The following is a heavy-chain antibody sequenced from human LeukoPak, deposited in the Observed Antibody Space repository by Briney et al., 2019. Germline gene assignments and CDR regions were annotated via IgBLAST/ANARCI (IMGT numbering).Heavy chain of an antibody. CDR2: IDHSGST. D-gene: IGHD3-3*01. CDR1: GGSFSGYY. Sequence: SETLSLTCAVYGGSFSGYYWSWIRQPPGKGLEWIGNIDHSGSTYYNPSLKGRVTISLDTSKNQFSLRLSSVTAADTAVYYCARGIGGDFWGQGTLVTVSS. V-gene: IGHV4-34*01. CDR3: ARGIGGDF. J-gene: IGHJ4*02.